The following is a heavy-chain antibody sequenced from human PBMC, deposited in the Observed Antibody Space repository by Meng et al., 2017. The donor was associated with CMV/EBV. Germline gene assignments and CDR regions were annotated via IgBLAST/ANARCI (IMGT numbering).Heavy chain of an antibody. CDR1: GGSFSGYY. Sequence: SETLSLTCAVYGGSFSGYYWSWIRQPPGKGLEWIGEINHSGSTNYNPSLKSRVTIPVDTSKNQSSLKLSSVTAADTAVYYCARDTAYCYDSSGYTDYPWGQGTLVTVSS. D-gene: IGHD3-22*01. V-gene: IGHV4-34*01. J-gene: IGHJ5*02. CDR2: INHSGST. CDR3: ARDTAYCYDSSGYTDYP.